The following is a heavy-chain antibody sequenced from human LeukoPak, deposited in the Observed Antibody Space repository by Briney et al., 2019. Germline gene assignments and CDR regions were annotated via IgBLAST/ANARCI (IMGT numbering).Heavy chain of an antibody. Sequence: SETLSLTCTVSGGSISSSSYYWGWLRQPPGKGREGIGSIYYSGSTYYNPSLKSRVTISVDTSKNQFSLKLSSVTAADTAVYYCARQAGYDYVWGSYPLRYYYYMDVWGKGTTVTISS. V-gene: IGHV4-39*01. CDR1: GGSISSSSYY. J-gene: IGHJ6*03. CDR3: ARQAGYDYVWGSYPLRYYYYMDV. CDR2: IYYSGST. D-gene: IGHD3-16*02.